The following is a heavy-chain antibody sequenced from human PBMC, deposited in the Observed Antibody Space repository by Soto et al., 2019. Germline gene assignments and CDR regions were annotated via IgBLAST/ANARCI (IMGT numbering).Heavy chain of an antibody. V-gene: IGHV3-30*18. CDR3: ANSWTTLTTGFDF. CDR2: ISSDGSEK. D-gene: IGHD4-17*01. J-gene: IGHJ4*02. Sequence: LSLTCTVSGGSVSSGRFYWSWVRQAPGKGLGWVAVISSDGSEKYYLDSVRDRFTISRDNSKNTLYLQMNNLRPEDTAMYYCANSWTTLTTGFDFWGQGALVTVSS. CDR1: GGSVSSGR.